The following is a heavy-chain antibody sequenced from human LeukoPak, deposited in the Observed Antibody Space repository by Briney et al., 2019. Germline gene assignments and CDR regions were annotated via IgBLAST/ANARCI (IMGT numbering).Heavy chain of an antibody. D-gene: IGHD3-10*01. Sequence: GGSLRLSCAASGFTFSSYGMHWVRQAPGKGLEWVAVIWYDGSNKHYADSVKGRFISRDNSKNTLYLQMNSLRAEDTAVYYCARERITMVRGVMNYYFDYWGQGTLVTVSS. CDR2: IWYDGSNK. CDR3: ARERITMVRGVMNYYFDY. CDR1: GFTFSSYG. V-gene: IGHV3-33*01. J-gene: IGHJ4*02.